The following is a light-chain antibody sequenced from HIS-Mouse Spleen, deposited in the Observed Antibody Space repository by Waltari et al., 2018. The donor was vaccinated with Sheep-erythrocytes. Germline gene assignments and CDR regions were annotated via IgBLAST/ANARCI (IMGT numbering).Light chain of an antibody. V-gene: IGLV2-23*01. CDR2: EGS. CDR3: CSYAGSSTPWV. Sequence: QSALTQSASVSGSPGQSITISCPGTSSDVGSYNLVPWYQQHPGKAPKLMIYEGSKRPSGVSNRFSGSKSGNTASLTISGLQAEDEADYYCCSYAGSSTPWVFGGGTKLTVL. CDR1: SSDVGSYNL. J-gene: IGLJ3*02.